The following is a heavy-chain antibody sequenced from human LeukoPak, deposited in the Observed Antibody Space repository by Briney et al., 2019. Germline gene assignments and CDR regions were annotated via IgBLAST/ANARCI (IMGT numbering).Heavy chain of an antibody. D-gene: IGHD3-16*01. Sequence: SETLSLTCTVSGGSISSYYWSWIRQPPGKGLEWMGYIYYSGSTSYKSSLKSRVTISVDTSKNQFSLKLRSVTAADTAVYYCARETSQKGAHYMDVWGKGTTVTISS. CDR2: IYYSGST. CDR3: ARETSQKGAHYMDV. CDR1: GGSISSYY. J-gene: IGHJ6*03. V-gene: IGHV4-59*01.